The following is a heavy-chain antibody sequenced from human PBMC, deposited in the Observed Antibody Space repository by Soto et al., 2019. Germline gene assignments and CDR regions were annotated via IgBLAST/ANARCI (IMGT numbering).Heavy chain of an antibody. CDR1: GGTFSSCA. CDR3: ARRLYCSSTSCYPYYGMDV. V-gene: IGHV1-69*13. CDR2: IISIVGTA. J-gene: IGHJ6*02. Sequence: GASVKVSCKASGGTFSSCAISWVRKAPEQGLEWMGGIISIVGTANYAQKFQGRVTITADESTSTGYIELSSLRSEDTAVYYCARRLYCSSTSCYPYYGMDVGGQGTTVTVSS. D-gene: IGHD2-2*01.